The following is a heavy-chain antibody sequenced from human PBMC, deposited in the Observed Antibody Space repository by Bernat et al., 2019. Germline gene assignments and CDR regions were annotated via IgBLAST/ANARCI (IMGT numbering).Heavy chain of an antibody. CDR3: ARDLTALRTWYLDL. CDR2: ISSSSSYI. D-gene: IGHD2-21*02. CDR1: GFTFSSYS. J-gene: IGHJ2*01. Sequence: EVQLVESGGGLVKPGGSLRLSCAASGFTFSSYSMNWVRQAPGKGLEWVSSISSSSSYIYYADSVRGRFTISRDNAKNSLYLQMNILRAEDTAIYYCARDLTALRTWYLDLWGRGTMVTVSS. V-gene: IGHV3-21*01.